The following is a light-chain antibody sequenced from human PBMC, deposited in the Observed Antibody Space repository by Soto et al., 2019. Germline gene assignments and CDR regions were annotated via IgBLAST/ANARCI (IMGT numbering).Light chain of an antibody. CDR3: QQASTYPLT. CDR2: AAS. CDR1: QNIFSW. V-gene: IGKV1-12*01. Sequence: DIQMTQSPSSVSASVGDSVTITCRASQNIFSWLAWYQHKPGKAPNLLISAASTLRSGVPSRFSGSGSGTDFTLTISSLQPEDVATYYCQQASTYPLTFGGGTKVEIK. J-gene: IGKJ4*01.